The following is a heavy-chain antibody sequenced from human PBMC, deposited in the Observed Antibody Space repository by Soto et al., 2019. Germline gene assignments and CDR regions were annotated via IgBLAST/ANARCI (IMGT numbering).Heavy chain of an antibody. D-gene: IGHD3-10*01. J-gene: IGHJ5*02. Sequence: KGLEWVSAISGSGGSTYYADSVKGRFTISRDNSKNTLYLQMNSLRAEDTAVYYCAKDQLSIRGVPHNWFDPWCQGPLVTVSS. CDR3: AKDQLSIRGVPHNWFDP. V-gene: IGHV3-23*01. CDR2: ISGSGGST.